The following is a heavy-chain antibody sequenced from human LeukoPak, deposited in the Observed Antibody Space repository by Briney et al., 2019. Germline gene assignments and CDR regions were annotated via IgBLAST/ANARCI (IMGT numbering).Heavy chain of an antibody. D-gene: IGHD5-18*01. CDR2: IKQNGSET. V-gene: IGHV3-7*01. CDR1: GFTFGGDC. CDR3: ARWANSIDY. Sequence: GASQCLFCPASGFTFGGDCTRSVRQDPGGGLEWLANIKQNGSETFYADSVRGRFTISRDNAKNSQYLQMNSLRVEDTAVYYCARWANSIDYWGQGALVTVSS. J-gene: IGHJ4*02.